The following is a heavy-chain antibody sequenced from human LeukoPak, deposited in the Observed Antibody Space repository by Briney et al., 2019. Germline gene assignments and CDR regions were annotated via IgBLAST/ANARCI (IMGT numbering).Heavy chain of an antibody. V-gene: IGHV3-74*01. Sequence: GGSLRLSCAVSGFTFSSYWMHWVRQAPGKGLVWVSHIKTDGSTTAYADSVKGRFTISRDNAENSLCLQMNSLGAEDTAVYYCTRASGSRSYYPFDFWGRGTLVTVSS. J-gene: IGHJ4*02. CDR3: TRASGSRSYYPFDF. CDR2: IKTDGSTT. CDR1: GFTFSSYW. D-gene: IGHD3-10*01.